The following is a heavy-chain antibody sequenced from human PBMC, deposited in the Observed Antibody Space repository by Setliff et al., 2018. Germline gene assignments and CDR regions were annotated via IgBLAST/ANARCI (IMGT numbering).Heavy chain of an antibody. CDR1: DDSFYSDYYF. J-gene: IGHJ6*03. Sequence: LSLTCSVSDDSFYSDYYFWGWIRQPPGKGLEWIGEIYHSGSINYNPSLKSRVTIIMETSKNRFSLWLTSVTAADAAVYYCVRTTRSTGFYGQGVAYYMDVWDKGTTVTVSS. V-gene: IGHV4-39*07. D-gene: IGHD2-8*02. CDR2: IYHSGSI. CDR3: VRTTRSTGFYGQGVAYYMDV.